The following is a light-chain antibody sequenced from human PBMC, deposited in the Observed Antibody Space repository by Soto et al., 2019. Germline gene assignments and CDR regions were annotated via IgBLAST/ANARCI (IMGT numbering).Light chain of an antibody. V-gene: IGKV1-39*01. Sequence: DIQITQSPSSLSASVGDRVTITCRASQSIRSFLNWYPQKPGKAPKLLIYVASSLQSGVPSRFSCSGAGPDCTRTISSLQPEDFETDYCQQSYSTTPTFGQGTKVDIK. CDR2: VAS. CDR1: QSIRSF. J-gene: IGKJ1*01. CDR3: QQSYSTTPT.